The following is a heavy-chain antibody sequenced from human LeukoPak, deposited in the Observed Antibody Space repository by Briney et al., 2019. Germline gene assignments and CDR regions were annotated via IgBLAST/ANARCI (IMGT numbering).Heavy chain of an antibody. CDR3: ARGTRGIVLAGEFFDY. V-gene: IGHV3-7*02. CDR1: GFTFSTYW. J-gene: IGHJ4*02. CDR2: IKQDGSKT. D-gene: IGHD6-19*01. Sequence: GGSLRLSCAASGFTFSTYWMSWVRQAPGKGLEWVGNIKQDGSKTYYVDSVKGRFTISRDNSKNTLYLQMNSLRAEDTAVYYCARGTRGIVLAGEFFDYWGQGTLVTVSS.